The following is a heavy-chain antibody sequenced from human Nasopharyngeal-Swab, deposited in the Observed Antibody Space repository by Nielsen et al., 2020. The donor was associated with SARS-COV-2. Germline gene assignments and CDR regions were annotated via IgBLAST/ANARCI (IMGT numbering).Heavy chain of an antibody. D-gene: IGHD6-13*01. CDR2: ISSSSSYI. CDR3: ARKARYSSSWEDYYYYYMDV. CDR1: GFTFSSYS. V-gene: IGHV3-21*01. Sequence: GESLKISCAASGFTFSSYSMNWVRQAPGKGLEWVSSISSSSSYIYYADSVKGRFTISRDNAKNSLYLQMNSLRAEDTAVYYCARKARYSSSWEDYYYYYMDVWGKGTTVTVSS. J-gene: IGHJ6*03.